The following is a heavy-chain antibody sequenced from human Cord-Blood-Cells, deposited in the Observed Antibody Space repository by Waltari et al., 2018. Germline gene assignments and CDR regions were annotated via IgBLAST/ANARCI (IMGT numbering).Heavy chain of an antibody. CDR3: ARGSWVTTVVTYYYYYYMDV. V-gene: IGHV4-34*01. D-gene: IGHD4-17*01. J-gene: IGHJ6*03. CDR1: GGSFSGYY. Sequence: QVQLQQWGAGLLKPSETLSLTCAVYGGSFSGYYWSWIRQPPGKGLEWIGEINHSGSTNLNPSLKSRVTISVDTSKNQFSLKLSSVTAADTAVYYCARGSWVTTVVTYYYYYYMDVWGKGTTVTVSS. CDR2: INHSGST.